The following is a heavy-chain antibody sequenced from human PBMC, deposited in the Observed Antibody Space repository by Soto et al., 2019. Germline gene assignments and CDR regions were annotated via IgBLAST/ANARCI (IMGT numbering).Heavy chain of an antibody. Sequence: QVQLVQSGAEVKKPGASVKVSCKASGYTFTSYALHWVRQAPGQRLEWMGWINAGNGNTKYSQNFQGRVTITRDTSASTAYMVLSSLRYEDTSVYYCARGGSLYWYFDLWCRGTLVTVSS. CDR1: GYTFTSYA. J-gene: IGHJ2*01. CDR2: INAGNGNT. D-gene: IGHD1-26*01. CDR3: ARGGSLYWYFDL. V-gene: IGHV1-3*01.